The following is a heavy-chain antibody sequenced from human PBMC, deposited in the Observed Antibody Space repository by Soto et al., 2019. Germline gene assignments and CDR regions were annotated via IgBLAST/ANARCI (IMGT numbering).Heavy chain of an antibody. D-gene: IGHD3-10*01. Sequence: SETLSLTCTVSGGSISSSSYYWGWIRQPPGKGLEWIGSIYYSGSTYYNPSLKSRVTISVDTSKNQFSLKLSSVTAADTAVYYCAREGDGSGSYYIVMYYYYGMDVWGQGTTVT. CDR3: AREGDGSGSYYIVMYYYYGMDV. J-gene: IGHJ6*02. CDR2: IYYSGST. CDR1: GGSISSSSYY. V-gene: IGHV4-39*02.